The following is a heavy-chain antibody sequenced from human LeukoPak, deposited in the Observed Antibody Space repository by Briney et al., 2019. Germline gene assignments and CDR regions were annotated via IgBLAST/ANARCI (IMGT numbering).Heavy chain of an antibody. CDR3: ARASTVTRGNYYYYGMDV. V-gene: IGHV3-66*01. J-gene: IGHJ6*02. D-gene: IGHD4-17*01. Sequence: GSLRLSCAASGFTVSSNYMSWVRQAPGKGLEWVSVIYSGGSTYYADSVKGRFTISRDNSKNTLYLQMNSLRAEDTAVYYCARASTVTRGNYYYYGMDVWGQGTTVTVSS. CDR2: IYSGGST. CDR1: GFTVSSNY.